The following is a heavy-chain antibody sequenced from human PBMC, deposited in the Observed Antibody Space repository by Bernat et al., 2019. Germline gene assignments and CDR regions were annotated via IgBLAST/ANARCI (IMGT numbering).Heavy chain of an antibody. Sequence: QVQLVESGGGVVQPGRSLRLSCAASGFTFSSYGMHWVRQAPGKGLEWVAVISYDGSNKYYADSVKGRFTISRDNSKNTLYLQMNSLRAEDTAVYYCAKVGATAEYYYYYGMDVWGQGTTVTVSS. CDR2: ISYDGSNK. D-gene: IGHD1-26*01. CDR1: GFTFSSYG. J-gene: IGHJ6*02. CDR3: AKVGATAEYYYYYGMDV. V-gene: IGHV3-30*18.